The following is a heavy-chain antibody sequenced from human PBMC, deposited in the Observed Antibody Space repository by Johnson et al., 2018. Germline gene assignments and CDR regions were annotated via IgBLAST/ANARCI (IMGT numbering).Heavy chain of an antibody. CDR3: AREEGKDIVVVVAASHYYYYRDV. Sequence: VQLVESGGGVVQPGRSXRLSCAASGFTFSSYGMHWVRQAPGKGLEGVANIKQDGSEEYYVDSVKGRFTISKDNAKNSRYRQMKRLRAEEPAVYYCAREEGKDIVVVVAASHYYYYRDVWGKGTTVTVSS. D-gene: IGHD2-15*01. CDR2: IKQDGSEE. J-gene: IGHJ6*03. CDR1: GFTFSSYG. V-gene: IGHV3-7*01.